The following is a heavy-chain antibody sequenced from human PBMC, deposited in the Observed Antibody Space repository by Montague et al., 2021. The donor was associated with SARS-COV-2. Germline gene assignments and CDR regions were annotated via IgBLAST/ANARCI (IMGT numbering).Heavy chain of an antibody. V-gene: IGHV4-59*01. J-gene: IGHJ3*02. CDR3: VRDHPYGGPRGAIDI. CDR1: GGSITGYY. D-gene: IGHD4-23*01. CDR2: IYDCGAV. Sequence: SETLSLTCTVSGGSITGYYWSWLRRSPGKGLEWIAYIYDCGAVNYNPSXXSRVTISTDTSKNQLSLKVNSVTAADTAVYYCVRDHPYGGPRGAIDIWGQGTVVTVSS.